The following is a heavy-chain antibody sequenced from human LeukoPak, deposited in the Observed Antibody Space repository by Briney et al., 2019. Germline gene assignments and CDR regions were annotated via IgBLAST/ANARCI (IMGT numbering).Heavy chain of an antibody. Sequence: GGALRLSCGASGFTFHTYSMNWVRQAPGKGVEWVSYISRSSATIYYADSVKGRFTISRDNVKNSLYLQMNSLRGEDTAVYYCASGVGTTGTGYWGQGTRVTVSS. CDR1: GFTFHTYS. V-gene: IGHV3-48*01. CDR2: ISRSSATI. D-gene: IGHD1-1*01. J-gene: IGHJ4*02. CDR3: ASGVGTTGTGY.